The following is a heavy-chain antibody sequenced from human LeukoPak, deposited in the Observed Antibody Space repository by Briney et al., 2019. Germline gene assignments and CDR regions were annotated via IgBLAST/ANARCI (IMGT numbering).Heavy chain of an antibody. CDR2: IWNDGSKK. D-gene: IGHD2-15*01. CDR3: ARDSREGYCSGGSCYHDY. CDR1: GXSFSNNG. J-gene: IGHJ4*02. V-gene: IGHV3-30*19. Sequence: GGSLRLSCVASGXSFSNNGMHWVRQAPGKGLEWVAVIWNDGSKKYYADSVKGLFTISRDNSKNTLYLQMNSLRAEDTAVYYCARDSREGYCSGGSCYHDYWGQGTLVTVSS.